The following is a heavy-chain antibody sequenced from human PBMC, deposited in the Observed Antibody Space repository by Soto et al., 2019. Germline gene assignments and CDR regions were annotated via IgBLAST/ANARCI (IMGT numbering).Heavy chain of an antibody. V-gene: IGHV3-53*01. CDR1: GFTVSSNY. CDR2: IYSGGST. CDR3: ARAVVAGTLDYYYGMDV. D-gene: IGHD6-19*01. Sequence: EVQLVESGGGLIQPGGSLRLSSAASGFTVSSNYRSWVRQAPGKGLEWVSVIYSGGSTYYADSVKGRFTISRDNSKNTLYLQMNSLRAEDTAVYYCARAVVAGTLDYYYGMDVWGQGTTVTVSS. J-gene: IGHJ6*02.